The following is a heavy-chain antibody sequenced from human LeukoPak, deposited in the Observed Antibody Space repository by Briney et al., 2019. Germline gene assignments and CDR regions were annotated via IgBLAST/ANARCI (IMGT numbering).Heavy chain of an antibody. J-gene: IGHJ3*02. Sequence: VSVKVSCKASGYTFTSYGISWVRQDPGQGLEWMGWTSAYNGNTNYAQQLQGRVTMPTDTSTSPDSMELRSVSSDDPAVGCCARDRVDDILTGDPFALDIWGQGTMVTASS. D-gene: IGHD3-9*01. CDR2: TSAYNGNT. V-gene: IGHV1-18*01. CDR3: ARDRVDDILTGDPFALDI. CDR1: GYTFTSYG.